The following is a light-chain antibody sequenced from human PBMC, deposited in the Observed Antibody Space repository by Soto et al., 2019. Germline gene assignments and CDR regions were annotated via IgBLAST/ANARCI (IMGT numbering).Light chain of an antibody. CDR1: ESSITW. J-gene: IGKJ4*01. CDR3: QQYHTYPLT. V-gene: IGKV1-5*03. Sequence: DIQMTQSPSTLYASVGDRVIITCRASESSITWLAWYQQKPGKAPKILIYKASTLQSGVPSRFSGSGSGTEFTLIISSLQPDDFATYYCQQYHTYPLTFGGGTEGEIK. CDR2: KAS.